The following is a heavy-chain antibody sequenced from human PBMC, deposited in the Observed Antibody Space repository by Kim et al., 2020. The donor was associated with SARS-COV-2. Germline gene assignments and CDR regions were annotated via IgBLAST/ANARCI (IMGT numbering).Heavy chain of an antibody. CDR3: ARNLVGSSSFDC. CDR2: FYGGGST. V-gene: IGHV3-53*01. J-gene: IGHJ4*02. Sequence: GGSLRLSCAASGFTVSSNYMSWVRQAPGKGLEWVSVFYGGGSTYYADSVKGRFTISRDNSKNTLYLQMNSLRAEDTAVYYCARNLVGSSSFDCWGQGTLVTVSS. CDR1: GFTVSSNY. D-gene: IGHD6-6*01.